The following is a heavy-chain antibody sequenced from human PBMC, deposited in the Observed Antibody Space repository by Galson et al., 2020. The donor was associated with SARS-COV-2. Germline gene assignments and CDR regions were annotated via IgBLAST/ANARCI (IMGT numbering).Heavy chain of an antibody. V-gene: IGHV4-31*03. CDR2: IYYSGSA. D-gene: IGHD1-26*01. CDR1: GDSISNGDYY. J-gene: IGHJ4*02. Sequence: ASETPSLTCTVSGDSISNGDYYWSWIRQHPGKGLEWIGFIYYSGSAYFNPSLESRFTMSVDTSKNQFSLNLSSVTAADTAVYYCAREAHSGSYPFDYWGQGTLVTVSS. CDR3: AREAHSGSYPFDY.